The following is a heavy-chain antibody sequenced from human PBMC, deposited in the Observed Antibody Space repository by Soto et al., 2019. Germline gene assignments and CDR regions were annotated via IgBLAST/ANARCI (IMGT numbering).Heavy chain of an antibody. CDR2: INYSGNT. D-gene: IGHD2-15*01. CDR1: GDSITGSSYY. J-gene: IGHJ4*02. CDR3: ARRKPRYCSGGSCYSYYFDY. V-gene: IGHV4-39*01. Sequence: SETLSLTCTVSGDSITGSSYYWGWVRQPPGKGLEWIGSINYSGNTYYSPSLKSRLSISVDSSKNQFSLKLSSVTAADTAVYYCARRKPRYCSGGSCYSYYFDYWVQGTLVTVSS.